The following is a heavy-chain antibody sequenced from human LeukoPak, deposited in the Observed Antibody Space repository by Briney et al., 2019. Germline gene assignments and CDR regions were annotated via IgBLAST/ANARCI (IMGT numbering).Heavy chain of an antibody. V-gene: IGHV4-59*08. CDR3: ASDSGSDYSNYFVY. Sequence: NASETLSLTRTVSGGSISSYYWSWIRQPPGKGLEWIGYIYYSGSTNYNPSLKSRVTISVDTSKNQFSLKLSSVTAADTAVYYCASDSGSDYSNYFVYWGQGTLVTVSS. CDR2: IYYSGST. J-gene: IGHJ4*02. D-gene: IGHD4-11*01. CDR1: GGSISSYY.